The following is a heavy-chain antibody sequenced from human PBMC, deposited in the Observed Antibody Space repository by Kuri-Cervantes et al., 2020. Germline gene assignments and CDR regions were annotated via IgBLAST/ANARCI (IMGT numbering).Heavy chain of an antibody. V-gene: IGHV4-30-4*01. D-gene: IGHD2-15*01. CDR3: ARGSWEGWFDP. J-gene: IGHJ5*02. CDR1: GGSISSGDYY. Sequence: SETLSLTCTVSGGSISSGDYYWSWIRQPPGKGLEWIGYIYYSGSTYYNPSLKSRITISVDTFKNQFSLKLSSVTAADTAVYYCARGSWEGWFDPWGQGTLVTVSS. CDR2: IYYSGST.